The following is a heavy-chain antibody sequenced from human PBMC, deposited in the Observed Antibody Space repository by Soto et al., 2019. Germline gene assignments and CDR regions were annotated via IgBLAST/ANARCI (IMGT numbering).Heavy chain of an antibody. J-gene: IGHJ6*02. CDR1: GYTFTSYG. CDR3: ARGDSRSGYYYYGMDV. V-gene: IGHV1-18*04. Sequence: ASVKVSCKASGYTFTSYGSSWVRQAPGRGLEWMGWISAYNGNTNYAQKLQGRVTMTTDTSTSTAYMELRSLTSDDTAVYYCARGDSRSGYYYYGMDVWGQGTTVTVSS. CDR2: ISAYNGNT. D-gene: IGHD6-13*01.